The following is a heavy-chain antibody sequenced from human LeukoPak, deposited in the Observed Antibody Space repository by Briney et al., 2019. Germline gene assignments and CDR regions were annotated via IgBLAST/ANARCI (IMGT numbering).Heavy chain of an antibody. D-gene: IGHD5-18*01. CDR2: IIPIFGTA. Sequence: SVKVSCKASGGTFSSYAISWVRQAPGQGLEWMGGIIPIFGTANYAQKFQGRVTITADESTSTAYMELSSLRSEDTAVYYCARDRGWAGYSYGFYYWGQGTLVTVSS. J-gene: IGHJ4*02. V-gene: IGHV1-69*13. CDR1: GGTFSSYA. CDR3: ARDRGWAGYSYGFYY.